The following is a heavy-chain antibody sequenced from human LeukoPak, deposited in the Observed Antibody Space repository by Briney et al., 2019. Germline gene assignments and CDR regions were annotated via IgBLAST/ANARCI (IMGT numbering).Heavy chain of an antibody. V-gene: IGHV4-34*01. CDR1: GGSFSGYY. CDR2: INHSGST. J-gene: IGHJ4*02. CDR3: ARTYYYDSSGSMTGPFDY. Sequence: SETLSLTCAVYGGSFSGYYWSWIRQPPGKGLEWIGEINHSGSTNYNPSLKSRVTISVHTSKNQFSLKLSSVTAADTAVYYCARTYYYDSSGSMTGPFDYWGQGTLVTVSS. D-gene: IGHD3-22*01.